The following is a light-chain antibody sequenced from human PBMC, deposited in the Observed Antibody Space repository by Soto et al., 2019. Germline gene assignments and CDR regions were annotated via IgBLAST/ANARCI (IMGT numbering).Light chain of an antibody. CDR2: GAS. J-gene: IGKJ3*01. Sequence: EIFLTQSPGTLSLSPGERATLSCRASQSISSYLAWFQHKPGQAPRLLIYGASIRATGIPDRFSGSGSGTDFTLTISRLEPEDFAVYFCQQYGSSFTFGPGTKVDIK. CDR1: QSISSY. CDR3: QQYGSSFT. V-gene: IGKV3-20*01.